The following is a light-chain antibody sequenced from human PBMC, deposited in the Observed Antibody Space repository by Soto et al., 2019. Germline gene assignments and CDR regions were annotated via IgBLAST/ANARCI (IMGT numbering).Light chain of an antibody. V-gene: IGKV3-11*01. CDR3: QQYNNWPIT. CDR1: QSVSSY. CDR2: AAT. Sequence: SLVTVSLSEGDRATXSCSAIQSVSSYLAWYQQKPGYAPRLLISAATNRATGIPARFSGSRSRTDFTLTISSLEAEDFAVYYCQQYNNWPITFGQETFLEIK. J-gene: IGKJ5*01.